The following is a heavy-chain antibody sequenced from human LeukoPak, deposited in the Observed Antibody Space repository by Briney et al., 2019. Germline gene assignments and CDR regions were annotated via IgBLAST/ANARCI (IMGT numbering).Heavy chain of an antibody. CDR2: IYYSGST. CDR1: GGSISSSHYY. J-gene: IGHJ4*02. Sequence: SETLSLTCTVSGGSISSSHYYWGWIRQPPGKGLEWIGSIYYSGSTYYNTSLKSRVTISVDTSKNQFSLKLSSVTAADTAVYYCATTCGDYESGYFDYWGQGTLVTVSS. V-gene: IGHV4-39*01. D-gene: IGHD4-17*01. CDR3: ATTCGDYESGYFDY.